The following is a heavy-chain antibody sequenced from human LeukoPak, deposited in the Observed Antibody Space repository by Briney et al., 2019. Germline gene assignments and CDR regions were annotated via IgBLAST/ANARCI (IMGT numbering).Heavy chain of an antibody. J-gene: IGHJ4*02. CDR1: GFTFSDHY. V-gene: IGHV3-11*05. Sequence: PGGPLSLPCELSGFTFSDHYMSCIRQPPGKRLEWVSYISSGSTYTNYADSVEGRFTISRDNAKNSLYLQMNSLRAEDTAVYYCARGDYGGDYFDYWGQGTLVTVSS. CDR2: ISSGSTYT. CDR3: ARGDYGGDYFDY. D-gene: IGHD4-23*01.